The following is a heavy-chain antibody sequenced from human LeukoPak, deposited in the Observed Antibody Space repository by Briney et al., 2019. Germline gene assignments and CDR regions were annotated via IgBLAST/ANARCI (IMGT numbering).Heavy chain of an antibody. CDR1: GYTFTSYG. CDR3: ARAIGSFYLLLDYYMDV. J-gene: IGHJ6*03. CDR2: ISAYNGNT. V-gene: IGHV1-18*01. Sequence: ASVKVSCKASGYTFTSYGISWVRQAPGQGLEWMGWISAYNGNTNYAQKLQGRVTMTTDTSTSTAYMELRSLRSDDTAAYYCARAIGSFYLLLDYYMDVWGKGTTVTVSS. D-gene: IGHD1-26*01.